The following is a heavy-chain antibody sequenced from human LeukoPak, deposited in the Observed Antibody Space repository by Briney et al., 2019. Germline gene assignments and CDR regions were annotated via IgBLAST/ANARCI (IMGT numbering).Heavy chain of an antibody. V-gene: IGHV6-1*01. Sequence: QTLSLTCAISGDSVSNNIATWNWVRQSPSRGLEWLGRTYYRSKWYYDYSVAVKSRVTINPDTSKNQFSLQLSSVTPEDTAVYYCVRDPVGGSTIFDCWGQGTLVTVSS. CDR1: GDSVSNNIAT. J-gene: IGHJ4*02. CDR3: VRDPVGGSTIFDC. D-gene: IGHD1-26*01. CDR2: TYYRSKWYY.